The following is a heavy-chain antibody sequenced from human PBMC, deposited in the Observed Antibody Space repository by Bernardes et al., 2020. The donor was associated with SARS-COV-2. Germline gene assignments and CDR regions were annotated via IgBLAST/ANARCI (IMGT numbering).Heavy chain of an antibody. CDR1: GGSISSYY. CDR3: ARHVVSGLLVRPHRSSTFDP. V-gene: IGHV4-59*08. Sequence: SETLSLTCTVSGGSISSYYWSWIRQPPGKGLEWIGYIYYSGSTNYNPSLKSRVTISVDTSKNQFSLKLSSVTAADTAVYYCARHVVSGLLVRPHRSSTFDPWGQGTLVTVSS. CDR2: IYYSGST. J-gene: IGHJ5*02. D-gene: IGHD2-2*01.